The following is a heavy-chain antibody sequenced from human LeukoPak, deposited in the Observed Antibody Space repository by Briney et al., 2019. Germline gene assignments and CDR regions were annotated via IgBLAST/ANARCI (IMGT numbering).Heavy chain of an antibody. Sequence: PSETLSLTCTVSGGSISMSSYYWGWIRQPPGKGLEWIGSIYYSGSTYYNPSLKSRVTISVDTSKNQFSLKLSSVTAADTAVYYCARDQLPSGRMGSGYYYYYYMDVWGKGTTVTVSS. V-gene: IGHV4-39*07. CDR3: ARDQLPSGRMGSGYYYYYYMDV. CDR1: GGSISMSSYY. D-gene: IGHD3-10*01. CDR2: IYYSGST. J-gene: IGHJ6*03.